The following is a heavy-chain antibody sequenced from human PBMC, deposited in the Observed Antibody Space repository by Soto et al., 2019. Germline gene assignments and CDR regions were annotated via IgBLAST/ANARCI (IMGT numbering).Heavy chain of an antibody. CDR3: ARDPLYYYDSGSSYGMDV. CDR2: FFHSGST. D-gene: IGHD3-10*01. J-gene: IGHJ6*02. CDR1: GGSISSNCW. V-gene: IGHV4-4*02. Sequence: SETLSLTCTVSGGSISSNCWWTWVRQPPGKGLEWMAEFFHSGSTNYNPTLNSRVTISVDKSKNQFSLKLSSVTAADTAVYYCARDPLYYYDSGSSYGMDVWGQGTTVTVS.